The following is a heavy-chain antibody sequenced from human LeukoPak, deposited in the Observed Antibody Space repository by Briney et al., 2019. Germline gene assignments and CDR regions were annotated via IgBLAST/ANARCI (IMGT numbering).Heavy chain of an antibody. CDR1: GFTFSTFA. Sequence: PGGSLRLSCAASGFTFSTFAMHWVRLSPGKGLEWVSSITGSGPYMLYADSVKHRFTISRDNAKNSLYLQMNSLRAEDTAVYYCARALWFGETFPAYWGQGTLVTVSS. J-gene: IGHJ4*02. D-gene: IGHD3-10*01. CDR2: ITGSGPYM. CDR3: ARALWFGETFPAY. V-gene: IGHV3-21*01.